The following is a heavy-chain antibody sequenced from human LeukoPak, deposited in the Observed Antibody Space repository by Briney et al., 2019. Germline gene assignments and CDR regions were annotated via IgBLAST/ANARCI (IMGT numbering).Heavy chain of an antibody. CDR3: VVFEWFGELTLDY. J-gene: IGHJ4*02. D-gene: IGHD3-10*01. V-gene: IGHV4-34*01. Sequence: SETLSLTCTVSGGSISSYYWSWIRQPLGKGLEWIGEINHSGSTNYNPSLKSRVTISVDTSKNQFSLKLSSVTAADTAVYYCVVFEWFGELTLDYWGQGTLVTVSS. CDR2: INHSGST. CDR1: GGSISSYY.